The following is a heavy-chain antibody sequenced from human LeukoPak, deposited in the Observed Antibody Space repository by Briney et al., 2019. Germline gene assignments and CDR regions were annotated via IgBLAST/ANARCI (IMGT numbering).Heavy chain of an antibody. J-gene: IGHJ6*03. CDR3: ARVIATRPHYHYYMDV. Sequence: EGSLRLSCAASGFTFNEHYMSWIRQAPGKGLEWVSYISNSGRTIYYADSVKGRFTISRGNAENSLYLQMNSLRAEDTAVYYCARVIATRPHYHYYMDVWGKGTTVTVSS. CDR1: GFTFNEHY. CDR2: ISNSGRTI. D-gene: IGHD6-6*01. V-gene: IGHV3-11*04.